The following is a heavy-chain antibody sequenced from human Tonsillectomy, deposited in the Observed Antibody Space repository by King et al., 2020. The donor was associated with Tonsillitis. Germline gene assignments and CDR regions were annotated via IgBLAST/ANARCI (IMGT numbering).Heavy chain of an antibody. CDR3: ARDTPYSTSWPTCVDS. D-gene: IGHD2-2*01. CDR2: ISSSSSST. V-gene: IGHV3-21*01. J-gene: IGHJ4*02. Sequence: VQLVESGGGLVKPGGSLRLSCAASGFTFSRYSMNWVRQAPGKGLEWVSSISSSSSSTYYADSVKGRFTVSRDNAKNSLYLQMNSLRADDTAVYYCARDTPYSTSWPTCVDSWGQGSLVTVSS. CDR1: GFTFSRYS.